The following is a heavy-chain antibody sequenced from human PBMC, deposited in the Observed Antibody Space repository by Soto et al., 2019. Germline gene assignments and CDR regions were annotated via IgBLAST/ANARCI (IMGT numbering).Heavy chain of an antibody. CDR2: INPSGGST. J-gene: IGHJ4*02. Sequence: ASVKVSCKASGYTFTSYYMHWVRQAPGQGLEWMGIINPSGGSTSYAQKFQGRVTMTRDTSASTVYMELSSLRSEDTAVYYCARAHSRDIPSNWGQGTLVTAPQ. CDR1: GYTFTSYY. V-gene: IGHV1-46*03. D-gene: IGHD2-15*01. CDR3: ARAHSRDIPSN.